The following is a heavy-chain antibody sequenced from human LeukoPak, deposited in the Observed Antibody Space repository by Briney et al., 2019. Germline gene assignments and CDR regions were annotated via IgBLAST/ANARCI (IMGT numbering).Heavy chain of an antibody. V-gene: IGHV3-66*01. CDR1: GITVSSSY. J-gene: IGHJ4*02. D-gene: IGHD3-10*01. CDR3: ARLSEMFRGPQVIYYFDY. Sequence: GGSLRLSCAVSGITVSSSYMSWVRQAPGKGLEWVSVIYSGGSTYYADSVKGRFTISRDYARNSLYLQLNSLRAEDTAVYYCARLSEMFRGPQVIYYFDYWGQGTLVTVSS. CDR2: IYSGGST.